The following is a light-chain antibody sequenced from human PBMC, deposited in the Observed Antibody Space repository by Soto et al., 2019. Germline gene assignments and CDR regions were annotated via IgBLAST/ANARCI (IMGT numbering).Light chain of an antibody. CDR3: QVWASNTYV. CDR1: DIENKN. Sequence: SYELTQPLSVSVGLGQTARITCGGNDIENKNVHWYQQKPGQAPVLVLFRDSNRPSGISERFSGSNSGNTATLSISGAQDGDEDDYYCQVWASNTYVFGSGTKVTV. J-gene: IGLJ1*01. V-gene: IGLV3-9*01. CDR2: RDS.